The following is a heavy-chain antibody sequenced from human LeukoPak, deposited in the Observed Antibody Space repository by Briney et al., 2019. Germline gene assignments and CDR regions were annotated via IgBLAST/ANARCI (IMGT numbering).Heavy chain of an antibody. D-gene: IGHD3-10*01. J-gene: IGHJ6*03. Sequence: ASVKDSCKASGYTFTSYGISWVRQAPGQGLEWMGWISAYNGNTNYAQKLQGRVTMTTDTSTSTAYMELRSLRSDDTAVYYCARVGYNGSGTQEWYYYYYMDVWGKGTTVTISS. CDR3: ARVGYNGSGTQEWYYYYYMDV. CDR2: ISAYNGNT. CDR1: GYTFTSYG. V-gene: IGHV1-18*01.